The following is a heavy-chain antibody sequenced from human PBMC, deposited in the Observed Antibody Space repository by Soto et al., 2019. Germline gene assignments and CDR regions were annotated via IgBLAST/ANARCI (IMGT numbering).Heavy chain of an antibody. CDR3: ARHGPPTDY. CDR2: INAYNGHT. V-gene: IGHV1-18*01. J-gene: IGHJ4*02. D-gene: IGHD4-4*01. Sequence: ASMKVACKGAGYTFTSYAISWVRQAPGQGLEWMGWINAYNGHTHYAQKLQGRVTMTTDTSTNTAYMELRSLRSDDTAVYYCARHGPPTDYRCQGTLVTGSS. CDR1: GYTFTSYA.